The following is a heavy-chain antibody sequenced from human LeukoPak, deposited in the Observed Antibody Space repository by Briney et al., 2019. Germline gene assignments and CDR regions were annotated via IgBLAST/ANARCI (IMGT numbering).Heavy chain of an antibody. CDR3: TRGGSVPATRSFDY. Sequence: GGSLRLSCSASGFTVSSDYMSWVRQAPGKGLAWLSVIYSGGTTYYADSVKGRFTISRDNSKNTVYLQMNSLRVEDTAVYYCTRGGSVPATRSFDYWGQGTLVTVSS. D-gene: IGHD6-19*01. J-gene: IGHJ4*02. V-gene: IGHV3-66*01. CDR2: IYSGGTT. CDR1: GFTVSSDY.